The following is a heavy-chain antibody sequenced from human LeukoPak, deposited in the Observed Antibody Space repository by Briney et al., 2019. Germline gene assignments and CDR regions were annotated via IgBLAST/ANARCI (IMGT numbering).Heavy chain of an antibody. CDR1: GFTFSSYW. J-gene: IGHJ4*02. CDR2: INSDGSST. Sequence: PGGSLRLSCAASGFTFSSYWMHWVRQAPGEGLVWVSRINSDGSSTSYADSVKGRFTNSRDNAKNTLYLQMNSLRAEDTAVYYCARDGYSYGYYWGQGTLVTVSS. V-gene: IGHV3-74*01. CDR3: ARDGYSYGYY. D-gene: IGHD5-18*01.